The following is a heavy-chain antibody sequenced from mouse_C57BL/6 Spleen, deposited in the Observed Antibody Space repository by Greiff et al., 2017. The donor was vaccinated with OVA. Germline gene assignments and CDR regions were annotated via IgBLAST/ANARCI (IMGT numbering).Heavy chain of an antibody. CDR3: ASGAPGFAY. J-gene: IGHJ3*01. Sequence: EVQLQQSGPGMVKPSQSLSLTCTVTGYSITSGYDWHWIRHFPGNKLEWMGYISYSGSTNYNPSLKSRISITHDTSKNHFFLKLNSVTTEDTATYYCASGAPGFAYWGQGTLVTVSA. CDR1: GYSITSGYD. CDR2: ISYSGST. V-gene: IGHV3-1*01.